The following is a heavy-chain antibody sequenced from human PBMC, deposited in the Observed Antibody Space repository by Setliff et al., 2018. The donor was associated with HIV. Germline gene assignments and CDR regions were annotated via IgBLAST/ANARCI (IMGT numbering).Heavy chain of an antibody. V-gene: IGHV1-18*01. Sequence: ASVKVSCKASGYTFTSYGISWVRQAPGQGLEWMGWISAYNGNTNYAQELQGRVTMTTDTSTSTAYMELRSLRSDDTAVYYCARWLQFLEGDNWFDPWGQGTPVTVSS. CDR2: ISAYNGNT. J-gene: IGHJ5*02. D-gene: IGHD3-3*01. CDR1: GYTFTSYG. CDR3: ARWLQFLEGDNWFDP.